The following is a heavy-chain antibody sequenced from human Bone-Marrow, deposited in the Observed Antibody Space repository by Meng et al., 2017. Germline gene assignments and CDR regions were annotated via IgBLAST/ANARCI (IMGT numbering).Heavy chain of an antibody. CDR2: IKQDGSEK. J-gene: IGHJ4*02. Sequence: GESLKISCAASGFTFSSYWMSWVRQAPGKGLEWVANIKQDGSEKYYVDSVKGRFTISRDNAKNSLYLQMHSLRAEDSAVYYCAREDLEWSFDYWGQGTLVTVSS. V-gene: IGHV3-7*01. CDR3: AREDLEWSFDY. CDR1: GFTFSSYW. D-gene: IGHD3-3*01.